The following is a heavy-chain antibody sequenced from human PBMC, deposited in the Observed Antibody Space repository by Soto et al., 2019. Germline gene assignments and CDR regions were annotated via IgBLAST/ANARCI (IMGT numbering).Heavy chain of an antibody. D-gene: IGHD6-19*01. J-gene: IGHJ4*02. Sequence: SETLSLTCTVSGGSISSSSYYWGWIRQPPGKGLEWIGSIYYSGGTYYNPSLKSRVTISVDTSKNQFSLKLSSVTAADTAVYYCASPHSSGWYYFDYWGQGTLVTVSS. CDR3: ASPHSSGWYYFDY. CDR2: IYYSGGT. CDR1: GGSISSSSYY. V-gene: IGHV4-39*01.